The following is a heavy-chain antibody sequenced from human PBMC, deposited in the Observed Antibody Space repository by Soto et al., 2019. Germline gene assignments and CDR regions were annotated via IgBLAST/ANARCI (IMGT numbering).Heavy chain of an antibody. D-gene: IGHD1-26*01. J-gene: IGHJ4*02. Sequence: QVQLVESGGGVVQPGRSLRLSCAASGFTFSSYGMHWVRQAPGKGLEWVAVIWYDGSNKYYADSVKGRFTISRDNSKNTLYLQMNSLRAEDTAVYYCAREAGMGGSYLFDYWGQGTLVTVSS. V-gene: IGHV3-33*01. CDR3: AREAGMGGSYLFDY. CDR1: GFTFSSYG. CDR2: IWYDGSNK.